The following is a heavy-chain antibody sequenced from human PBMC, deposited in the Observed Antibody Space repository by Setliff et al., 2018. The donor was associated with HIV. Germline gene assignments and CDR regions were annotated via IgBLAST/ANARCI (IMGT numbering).Heavy chain of an antibody. Sequence: SETLSLTCNVSGDSISSYYWSWIRQPPGKGLEWIGYIYYSGSSIYNPSLKSRVTISVDTSKKQFSLKLSSVTAADTSVYYCARRGGYSYGYMDVWGKGTTVTVSS. V-gene: IGHV4-59*12. CDR3: ARRGGYSYGYMDV. J-gene: IGHJ6*03. CDR1: GDSISSYY. CDR2: IYYSGSS. D-gene: IGHD5-18*01.